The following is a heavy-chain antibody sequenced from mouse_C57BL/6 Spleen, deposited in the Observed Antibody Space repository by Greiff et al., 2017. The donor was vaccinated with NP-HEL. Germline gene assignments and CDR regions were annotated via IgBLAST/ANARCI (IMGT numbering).Heavy chain of an antibody. V-gene: IGHV1-54*01. J-gene: IGHJ2*01. CDR1: GYAFTNYL. D-gene: IGHD1-2*01. CDR3: ARSGLRLDY. Sequence: VKLQESGAELVRPGTSVKVSCKASGYAFTNYLIEWVKQRPGQGLEWIGVINPGSGGTNYNEKFKGKATLTADKSSSTAYMQLSSLTSEDSAVYFCARSGLRLDYWGQGTTLTVAS. CDR2: INPGSGGT.